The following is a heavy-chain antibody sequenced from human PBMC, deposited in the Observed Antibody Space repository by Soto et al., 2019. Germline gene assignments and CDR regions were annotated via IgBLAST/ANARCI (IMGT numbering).Heavy chain of an antibody. D-gene: IGHD5-18*01. J-gene: IGHJ6*02. CDR1: GFTVSSNY. Sequence: GGSLRLSCAASGFTVSSNYMSWVRQAPGKGLEWVSVIYSGGSTYYADSVKGRFTISRDNSKNTLYLQMNSLRAEDTAVYYCARSGYSYGLYGMDVWGQGTTVTVSS. CDR3: ARSGYSYGLYGMDV. V-gene: IGHV3-53*01. CDR2: IYSGGST.